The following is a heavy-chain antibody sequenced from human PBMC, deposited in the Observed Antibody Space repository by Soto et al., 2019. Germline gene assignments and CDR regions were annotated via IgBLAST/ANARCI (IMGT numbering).Heavy chain of an antibody. J-gene: IGHJ4*02. CDR3: ARAASYNWNDSLGY. CDR1: GYSFTTYW. Sequence: GESLKISCKASGYSFTTYWIGWVRQMPGKGLEWMGIINPGDSDTRYSPSLQGQVTISADRSISTAYLQWSSLKASDTAVYFCARAASYNWNDSLGYWGKGTLVTVSS. CDR2: INPGDSDT. D-gene: IGHD1-20*01. V-gene: IGHV5-51*01.